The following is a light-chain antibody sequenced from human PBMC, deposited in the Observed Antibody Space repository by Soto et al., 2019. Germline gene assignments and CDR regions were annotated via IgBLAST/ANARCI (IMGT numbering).Light chain of an antibody. CDR2: EVS. CDR1: SSDVGGYNY. J-gene: IGLJ2*01. V-gene: IGLV2-14*01. CDR3: SSHAGGQNVV. Sequence: QSVLTQPASVSGSPGQSITISCTGTSSDVGGYNYVSWYQQHPGKAPKLMIYEVSNRPSGVSNRFSGSKSGNTASLTISGLQAEDEADYYCSSHAGGQNVVFGGGTKLTVL.